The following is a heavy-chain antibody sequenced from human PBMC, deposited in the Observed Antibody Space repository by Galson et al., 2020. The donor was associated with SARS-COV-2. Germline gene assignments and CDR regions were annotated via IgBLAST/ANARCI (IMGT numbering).Heavy chain of an antibody. V-gene: IGHV3-33*01. J-gene: IGHJ6*02. CDR3: ARDLAYYGMDV. CDR2: IWYDGSNK. Sequence: GGTLRLSCAASGFTFSSYGMHWVRQAPGKGLEWVAVIWYDGSNKYYADSVKGRFTISRDNSKNTLYLQMNSLRAEDTAVYYCARDLAYYGMDVWGQGTTVTVSS. CDR1: GFTFSSYG.